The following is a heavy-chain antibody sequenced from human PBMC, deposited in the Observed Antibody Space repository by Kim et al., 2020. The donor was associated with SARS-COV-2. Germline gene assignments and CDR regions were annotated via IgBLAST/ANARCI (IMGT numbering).Heavy chain of an antibody. V-gene: IGHV1-69*04. CDR2: IIPILGIA. CDR3: ATCYSGVHDAVDI. D-gene: IGHD2-21*02. CDR1: GGTFSSYA. J-gene: IGHJ3*02. Sequence: SVKVSCKASGGTFSSYAISWVRQAPGQGLEWMGRIIPILGIANYAQKFQGRVTITADKSTSTAYMEMSSLRSEDTAVYYCATCYSGVHDAVDIWGQGTM.